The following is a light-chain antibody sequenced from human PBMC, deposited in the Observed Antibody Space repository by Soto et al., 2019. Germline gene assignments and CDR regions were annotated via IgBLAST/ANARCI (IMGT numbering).Light chain of an antibody. CDR1: QSISSW. V-gene: IGKV1-5*03. J-gene: IGKJ4*01. CDR2: KAS. CDR3: QQYNSYPFT. Sequence: DIQMTQSPSTLSASVGDRVTITCRASQSISSWLAWYQQKPGKAPNLLIYKASSLESGVPSRFSGSGSWTEFTLTIISLQPDDFATYYCQQYNSYPFTFGGGTKVE.